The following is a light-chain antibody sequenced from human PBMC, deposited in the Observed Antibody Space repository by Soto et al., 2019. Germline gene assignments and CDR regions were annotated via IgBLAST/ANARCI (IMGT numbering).Light chain of an antibody. J-gene: IGKJ5*01. CDR3: QQYGSSPPEIT. CDR1: QSVSSTY. CDR2: GAS. V-gene: IGKV3-20*01. Sequence: EIVLTQSPGTLSLSPGERATLSCWASQSVSSTYLAWYQQKPGQAPRLLIYGASSRATGIPDRFSGSGSGTDFTLTISRLEPEDFAVYYCQQYGSSPPEITFGQGTRLEIK.